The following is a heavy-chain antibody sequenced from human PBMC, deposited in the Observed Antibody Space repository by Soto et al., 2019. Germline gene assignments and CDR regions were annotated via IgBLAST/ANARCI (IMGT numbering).Heavy chain of an antibody. J-gene: IGHJ3*02. CDR2: IYYSGST. Sequence: SETLSLTCTVSGGSISSGGYYWSWIRQHPGKGLEWIGYIYYSGSTYYNPSLKSRVTISVDTSKNQFSLKLSSVTAADTAVYYCASQLTTHDAFDICGQGTMVTVSS. CDR1: GGSISSGGYY. D-gene: IGHD1-1*01. V-gene: IGHV4-31*03. CDR3: ASQLTTHDAFDI.